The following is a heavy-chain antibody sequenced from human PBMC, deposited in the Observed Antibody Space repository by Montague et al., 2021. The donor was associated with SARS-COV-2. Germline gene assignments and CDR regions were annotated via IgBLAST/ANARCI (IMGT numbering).Heavy chain of an antibody. D-gene: IGHD3-10*01. CDR3: ASPPGIRGREY. V-gene: IGHV4-59*08. J-gene: IGHJ4*02. CDR2: IYYGGST. Sequence: SETLSLTCTVSGGSISSYYWSWIRQPPGKGLEWIGYIYYGGSTNYSPSFKGRVIMSVDTSNNQFSLRLTSVTAADTAVYYCASPPGIRGREYWGQGILVTVSS. CDR1: GGSISSYY.